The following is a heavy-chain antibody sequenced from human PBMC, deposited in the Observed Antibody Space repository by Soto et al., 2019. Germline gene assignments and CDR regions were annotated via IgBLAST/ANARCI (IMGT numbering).Heavy chain of an antibody. CDR1: GYSFTSYW. J-gene: IGHJ6*02. V-gene: IGHV5-10-1*01. Sequence: PGESLKISCKGSGYSFTSYWISWVRQMPGKGLEWMGRIDPSDSYTNYSPSFQGHVTISADKSISTAYLQWSSLKASDTAMYYCARRGSSVRGVIITLGPESFYGMDVWGQGTTVTVSS. CDR3: ARRGSSVRGVIITLGPESFYGMDV. CDR2: IDPSDSYT. D-gene: IGHD3-10*01.